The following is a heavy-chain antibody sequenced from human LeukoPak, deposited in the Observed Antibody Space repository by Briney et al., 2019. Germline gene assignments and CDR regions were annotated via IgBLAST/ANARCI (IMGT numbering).Heavy chain of an antibody. CDR2: ISTGSSTI. Sequence: GGSLRLSCAASGFTFSGYGMNWVRQAPGKGLEWVSYISTGSSTIYYADSVKGRFTISRDNTKNSLYLQMNNLRAEDTAVYYCARRGYTSGWDYWGQGTLVTVSS. J-gene: IGHJ4*02. V-gene: IGHV3-48*01. D-gene: IGHD6-19*01. CDR3: ARRGYTSGWDY. CDR1: GFTFSGYG.